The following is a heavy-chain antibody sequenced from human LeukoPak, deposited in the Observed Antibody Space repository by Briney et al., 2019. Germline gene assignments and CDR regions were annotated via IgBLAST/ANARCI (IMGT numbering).Heavy chain of an antibody. CDR3: ARVLSDYGSGSYYGFPLGYYYGMDV. J-gene: IGHJ6*02. CDR1: GGSISSGGYS. V-gene: IGHV4-30-2*01. D-gene: IGHD3-10*01. Sequence: PSQTLSLTCAVSGGSISSGGYSWSWIRQPPGKGLEWIGYIYHSGSTYYNPSLKSRVTISVDGSKNQFSLKLSSVTAADTAVYYCARVLSDYGSGSYYGFPLGYYYGMDVWGQGTTVTVSS. CDR2: IYHSGST.